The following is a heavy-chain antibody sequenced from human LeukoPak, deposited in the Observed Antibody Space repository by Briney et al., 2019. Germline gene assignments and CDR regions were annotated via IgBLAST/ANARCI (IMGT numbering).Heavy chain of an antibody. CDR1: GFTFSSYA. Sequence: GGSLRLSCAASGFTFSSYAMHWVRQAPGKGLEWVAVISYDGSNKYYADSVKGRFTISRDNSKNTLYLQMNSLRAEDTAVYYCAKEERHCSSTSCSTEVDYWGQGTLVTVSS. V-gene: IGHV3-30*04. CDR2: ISYDGSNK. CDR3: AKEERHCSSTSCSTEVDY. J-gene: IGHJ4*02. D-gene: IGHD2-2*01.